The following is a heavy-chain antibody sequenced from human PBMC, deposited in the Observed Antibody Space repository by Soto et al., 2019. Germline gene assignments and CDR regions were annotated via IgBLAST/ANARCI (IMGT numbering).Heavy chain of an antibody. Sequence: QVQLVQSGAEVKKPGASVKVSCKASGYTFTSYAMHWVRQAXGQPLEWMGWINAGNGNTKYSQKFQGRVTITRDTXXXXXXXXXXXXXXXXXXXXXXXXXXXXAGDYWGQGTLVTVSS. V-gene: IGHV1-3*01. CDR3: XXXXXXAGDY. J-gene: IGHJ4*02. CDR1: GYTFTSYA. CDR2: INAGNGNT.